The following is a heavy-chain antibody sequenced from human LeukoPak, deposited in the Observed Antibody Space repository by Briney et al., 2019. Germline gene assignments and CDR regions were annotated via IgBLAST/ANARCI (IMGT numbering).Heavy chain of an antibody. J-gene: IGHJ5*02. CDR2: INSDGSST. CDR3: AREVTMIVVVITANWFDP. V-gene: IGHV3-74*01. Sequence: GGSLRPSCAASGFTFSSYWMHWVRQAPGKGLVWVSRINSDGSSTSYADSVKGRFTISRDNAKNSLYLQMNSLRAEDTAVYYCAREVTMIVVVITANWFDPWGQGTLVTVSS. D-gene: IGHD3-22*01. CDR1: GFTFSSYW.